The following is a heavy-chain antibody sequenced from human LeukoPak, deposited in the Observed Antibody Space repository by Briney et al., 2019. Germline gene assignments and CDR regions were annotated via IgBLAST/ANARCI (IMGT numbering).Heavy chain of an antibody. CDR2: ISSSSSTI. CDR1: GFTFSSYS. V-gene: IGHV3-48*01. J-gene: IGHJ6*03. D-gene: IGHD2-2*01. Sequence: GGSLRLSCAASGFTFSSYSMNWVRQAPGKGLEWVSYISSSSSTIYYADSVKGRFTISRDNAKNSLYLQMNSLRAEDTAVYYCAKDFTSRYYYMDVWGKGTTVTVSS. CDR3: AKDFTSRYYYMDV.